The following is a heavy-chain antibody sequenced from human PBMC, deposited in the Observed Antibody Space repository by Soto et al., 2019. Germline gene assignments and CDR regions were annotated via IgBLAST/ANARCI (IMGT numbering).Heavy chain of an antibody. CDR2: TFFRSKWHT. V-gene: IGHV6-1*01. CDR3: SVHSNSDYRTYYGTHV. D-gene: IGHD3-10*01. CDR1: GDTVSTGNAA. J-gene: IGHJ6*02. Sequence: SQTLSLTGVISGDTVSTGNAAWNWIRQSPSSGLQWLGRTFFRSKWHTDYAVSLRGRVTITADTSKNQFSLQLESVTPEDTAVYYCSVHSNSDYRTYYGTHVRGQAISVTVSS.